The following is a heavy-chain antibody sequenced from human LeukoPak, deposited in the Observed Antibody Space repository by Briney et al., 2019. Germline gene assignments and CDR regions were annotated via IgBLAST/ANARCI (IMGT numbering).Heavy chain of an antibody. Sequence: PGGSLRLSCAASGLTFSSCWMSWVRQAPGKGLEWAANIKQDGSAKYYVDSVKGRFTISRDNAKNSLYLQMDSLRAEDTAVYYCAKGFAGAFDYWGQGTPVTVSS. CDR1: GLTFSSCW. CDR2: IKQDGSAK. CDR3: AKGFAGAFDY. D-gene: IGHD2-8*02. V-gene: IGHV3-7*01. J-gene: IGHJ4*02.